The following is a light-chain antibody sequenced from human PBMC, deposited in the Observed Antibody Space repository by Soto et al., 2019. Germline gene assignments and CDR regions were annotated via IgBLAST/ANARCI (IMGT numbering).Light chain of an antibody. CDR1: NSNIGAGYD. J-gene: IGLJ1*01. Sequence: QSVLTQPPSVSGAPGQRVTISCTGSNSNIGAGYDVHWYQQVPGTAPKLIIYGTTERPSGVPDRFSGSKSGTSASLAITGLQAEDEADYHCQSYDGTLSGSYVFGIGTKVTVL. V-gene: IGLV1-40*01. CDR3: QSYDGTLSGSYV. CDR2: GTT.